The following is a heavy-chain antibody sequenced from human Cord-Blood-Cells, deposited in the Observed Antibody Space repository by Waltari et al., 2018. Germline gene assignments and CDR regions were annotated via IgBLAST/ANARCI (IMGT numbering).Heavy chain of an antibody. V-gene: IGHV1-69*01. J-gene: IGHJ4*02. D-gene: IGHD3-22*01. Sequence: QVQLVQSGAEVKKPGSSGKVSCKASGGPFSSYAISWVRQAPGQGLEWMGGIIPIFGTANYAQKFQGRVTITADESTSTAYMELSSLRSEDTAVYYCARDTPLYYDSSGYDYWGQGTLVTVSS. CDR2: IIPIFGTA. CDR1: GGPFSSYA. CDR3: ARDTPLYYDSSGYDY.